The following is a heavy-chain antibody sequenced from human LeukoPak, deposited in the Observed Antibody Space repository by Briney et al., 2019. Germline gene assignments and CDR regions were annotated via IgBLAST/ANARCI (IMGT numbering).Heavy chain of an antibody. CDR2: IGGSDGRT. CDR3: AKDSSSYDWGYMDV. D-gene: IGHD3-22*01. Sequence: AGGSLRLSCAASGFTFSTYAMSCVRQAPGKGLEWVSLIGGSDGRTRYADSVKGRFTISRDNSKNKLYLEMNSLRAEDTAVYYCAKDSSSYDWGYMDVWGKGTTVTISS. CDR1: GFTFSTYA. V-gene: IGHV3-23*01. J-gene: IGHJ6*03.